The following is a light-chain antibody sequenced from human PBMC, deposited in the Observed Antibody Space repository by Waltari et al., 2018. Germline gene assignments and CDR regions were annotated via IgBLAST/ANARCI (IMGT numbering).Light chain of an antibody. CDR2: GFS. J-gene: IGLJ3*02. Sequence: QSVLTQPPFLSGAPGQTITISCTGSSSNIGAGHDLHWYQQLPGKAPKLHMFGFSNRPSGVPDRFSGSKSGTAAALAITGLQPEDEADYYCQSYDSRRGGQVVFGGGTKVTVL. V-gene: IGLV1-40*01. CDR3: QSYDSRRGGQVV. CDR1: SSNIGAGHD.